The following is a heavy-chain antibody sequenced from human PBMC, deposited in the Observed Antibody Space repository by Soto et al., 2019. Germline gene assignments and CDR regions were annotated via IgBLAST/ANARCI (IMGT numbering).Heavy chain of an antibody. CDR1: GFSFNTGGVG. CDR3: ARRRGGFGGGWTTPDFDY. J-gene: IGHJ4*02. D-gene: IGHD6-19*01. V-gene: IGHV2-5*02. CDR2: IYWDDDK. Sequence: QITLKESGPTVVKPTQTLTLTCSLSGFSFNTGGVGVGWIRQPPGKALEWLAVIYWDDDKSWNPSLRDRLTINRDASDDQVVLTVTNMDPVDTGTYYCARRRGGFGGGWTTPDFDYWGQGTLVTVSS.